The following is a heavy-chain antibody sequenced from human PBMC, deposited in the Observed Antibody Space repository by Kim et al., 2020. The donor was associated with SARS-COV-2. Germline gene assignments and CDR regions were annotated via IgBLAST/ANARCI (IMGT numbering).Heavy chain of an antibody. V-gene: IGHV1-69*13. CDR3: ARLGGDYYDSSGQSFV. D-gene: IGHD3-22*01. CDR2: IIPIFGTA. Sequence: SVKVSCKASGGTFSSYAISWVRQAPGQGLEWMGGIIPIFGTANYAQKFQGRVTITADESTSTAYMELSSLRSEDTAVYYCARLGGDYYDSSGQSFVWGQGTLVTVSS. J-gene: IGHJ4*02. CDR1: GGTFSSYA.